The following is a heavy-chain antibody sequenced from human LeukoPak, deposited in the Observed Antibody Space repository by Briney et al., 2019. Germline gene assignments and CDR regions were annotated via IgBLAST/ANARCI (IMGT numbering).Heavy chain of an antibody. Sequence: GGSLRLSCAASGFTFSSYAMNWIRQAPGKGLEWVASVSSSGAYIYYADLMEGRFTISRDNAKNSLILQMNSLRAEDTAVYYCARGVGNCRYYFDSWGQGTLVTVSS. CDR2: VSSSGAYI. CDR3: ARGVGNCRYYFDS. CDR1: GFTFSSYA. D-gene: IGHD2-21*01. V-gene: IGHV3-21*01. J-gene: IGHJ4*02.